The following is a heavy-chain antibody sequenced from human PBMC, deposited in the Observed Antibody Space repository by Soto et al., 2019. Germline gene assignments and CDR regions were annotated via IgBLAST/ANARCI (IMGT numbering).Heavy chain of an antibody. D-gene: IGHD3-3*01. CDR2: IKQDGSGK. CDR3: ARDSAARTYYDFWSGYYSSDYYGMDV. V-gene: IGHV3-7*01. Sequence: GSLRLSCAASGFTFSSYWMSWVRQAPGKGLEWVANIKQDGSGKYYVDSVKGRSTISRDNAKNSLYLQMNSLRAEDTAVYYCARDSAARTYYDFWSGYYSSDYYGMDVWGQGTTVTVSS. J-gene: IGHJ6*02. CDR1: GFTFSSYW.